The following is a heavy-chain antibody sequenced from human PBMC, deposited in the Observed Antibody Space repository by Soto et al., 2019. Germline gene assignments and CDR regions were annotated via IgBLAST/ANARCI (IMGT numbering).Heavy chain of an antibody. CDR2: ISGSGGST. CDR3: AKARTHLGKKASSLGPKLGSQQLMINWFDP. Sequence: PGGSLRLSCSASGFTFRSYAMNWVRQAPGKGLEWVSAISGSGGSTYYADSVKGRFTISRDNSKNTLYLQMNSLRAEDTAVYYCAKARTHLGKKASSLGPKLGSQQLMINWFDPWGQGTLVTVSS. J-gene: IGHJ5*02. CDR1: GFTFRSYA. V-gene: IGHV3-23*01. D-gene: IGHD6-13*01.